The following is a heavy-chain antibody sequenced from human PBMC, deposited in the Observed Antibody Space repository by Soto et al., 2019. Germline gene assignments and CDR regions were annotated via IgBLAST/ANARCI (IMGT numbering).Heavy chain of an antibody. V-gene: IGHV1-2*04. D-gene: IGHD2-21*02. J-gene: IGHJ5*02. Sequence: EASVKVSCKASGYTFTGYYMQWVRQAPGQGLEWMGWINPNSGGTNYAQKFQGWVTMTRDTSTSTVYMELSSLRSEDTAVYYCARAQYCGGDCYSDWFDPWGQGTLVTVSS. CDR2: INPNSGGT. CDR3: ARAQYCGGDCYSDWFDP. CDR1: GYTFTGYY.